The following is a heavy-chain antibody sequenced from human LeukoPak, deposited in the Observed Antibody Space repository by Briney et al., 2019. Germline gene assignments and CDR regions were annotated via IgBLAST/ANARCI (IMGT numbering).Heavy chain of an antibody. CDR2: IYYSGST. CDR3: AKHAIAAAGPLDY. CDR1: GGSISSYY. V-gene: IGHV4-59*08. J-gene: IGHJ4*02. D-gene: IGHD6-13*01. Sequence: SETLSLTCTVSGGSISSYYWSWIRQPPGKGLEWIGYIYYSGSTNYNPSLKSRVTISVDTSKNQFSLKLSSVTAADTAVYYCAKHAIAAAGPLDYGGQGPLVTVPS.